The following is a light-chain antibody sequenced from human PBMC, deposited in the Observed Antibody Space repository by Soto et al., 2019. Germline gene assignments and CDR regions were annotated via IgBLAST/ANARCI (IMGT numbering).Light chain of an antibody. V-gene: IGKV1-13*02. CDR3: QQFNSYPLT. Sequence: AIQLTQSPSSLSASVGDRVTITCRASQGISSAFAWYQQKPGKTPKLLIYDACSLESGVPSRFSGSGSGTDFTLAISSLQPKAFATYYCQQFNSYPLTFGGGTKVKIK. J-gene: IGKJ4*01. CDR2: DAC. CDR1: QGISSA.